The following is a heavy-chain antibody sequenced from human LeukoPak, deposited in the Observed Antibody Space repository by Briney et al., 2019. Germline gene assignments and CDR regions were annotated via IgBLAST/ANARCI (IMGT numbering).Heavy chain of an antibody. CDR2: IYTSGST. V-gene: IGHV4-4*07. J-gene: IGHJ4*02. D-gene: IGHD6-13*01. CDR1: GGSISSYY. CDR3: ARVTGYVMEDYFDY. Sequence: SETLSLTCTVSGGSISSYYWSWIRQPAGKGLEWIGRIYTSGSTNYNPSLKSRVTISVDTSKNQFSLKLSSVTAADTAVYYCARVTGYVMEDYFDYWGQGTLVTVSS.